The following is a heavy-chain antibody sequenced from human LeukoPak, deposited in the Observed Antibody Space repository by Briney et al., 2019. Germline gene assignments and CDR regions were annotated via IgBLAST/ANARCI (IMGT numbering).Heavy chain of an antibody. CDR1: GFTFMTYW. CDR2: IKQDVSEK. J-gene: IGHJ4*02. D-gene: IGHD5-18*01. CDR3: AKDHGPYSYGFLGFDY. Sequence: GGSLRLSCAASGFTFMTYWMSWVRQAPGKGLEWVANIKQDVSEKYYVDSVKGRFTISRDNAKNSLYLQMNSLRAEDTALYYCAKDHGPYSYGFLGFDYWGQGTLVTVSS. V-gene: IGHV3-7*03.